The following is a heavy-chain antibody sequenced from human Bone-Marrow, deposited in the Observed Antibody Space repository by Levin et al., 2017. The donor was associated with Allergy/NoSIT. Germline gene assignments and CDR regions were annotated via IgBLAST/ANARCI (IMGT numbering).Heavy chain of an antibody. D-gene: IGHD6-13*01. Sequence: GGSLRLSCVASGFTFDDHAMHWVRQGPGRGLDWVSGITWNSGDAGYADSVKGRFTISRDNAKKSLYLDMKDLRPEDTAVYYCARDMIAARPYYGMDVWGRGTAVTVFS. J-gene: IGHJ6*02. V-gene: IGHV3-9*01. CDR2: ITWNSGDA. CDR3: ARDMIAARPYYGMDV. CDR1: GFTFDDHA.